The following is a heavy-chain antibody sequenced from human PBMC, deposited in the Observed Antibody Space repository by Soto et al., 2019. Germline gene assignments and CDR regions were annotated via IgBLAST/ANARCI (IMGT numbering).Heavy chain of an antibody. CDR1: GFTFSSYA. CDR3: AKSLNPYDSSGSDY. CDR2: ISGSGGST. J-gene: IGHJ4*02. Sequence: PGGSLRLSCTASGFTFSSYAMSWVRQAPGKGLEWVSAISGSGGSTYYADSVKGRFTISRDNSKNTLHLQMNSLRAEDTAVYYCAKSLNPYDSSGSDYWGQGTLVTVSS. V-gene: IGHV3-23*01. D-gene: IGHD3-22*01.